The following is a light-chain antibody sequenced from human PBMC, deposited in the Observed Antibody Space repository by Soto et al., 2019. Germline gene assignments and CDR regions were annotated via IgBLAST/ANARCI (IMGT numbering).Light chain of an antibody. J-gene: IGKJ4*01. CDR3: QQRCDWPLT. V-gene: IGKV3-11*01. CDR2: ETS. CDR1: QTVGGH. Sequence: EVVLTQSPATLSLSPGERATLSCRASQTVGGHFAWYQQKPGQALRLLISETSNRATGIPGRFSGSGSGTDVTLTISSLEPEDFAVYYCQQRCDWPLTFGGGTKVEIK.